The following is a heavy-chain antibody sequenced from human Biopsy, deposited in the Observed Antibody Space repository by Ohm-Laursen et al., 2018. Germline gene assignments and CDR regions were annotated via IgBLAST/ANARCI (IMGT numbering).Heavy chain of an antibody. CDR1: GGSISSGFYY. CDR3: ARATNSTGRPYYYFYGMDV. D-gene: IGHD2/OR15-2a*01. CDR2: VYYSGTT. V-gene: IGHV4-61*01. J-gene: IGHJ6*02. Sequence: GTLSLTCTVSGGSISSGFYYWSWIRQPPGKGLEWIGHVYYSGTTNYNPSLKSRVTISVDTSKKQFSLKLISVAAADTAVYYCARATNSTGRPYYYFYGMDVWGQGTTVTVSS.